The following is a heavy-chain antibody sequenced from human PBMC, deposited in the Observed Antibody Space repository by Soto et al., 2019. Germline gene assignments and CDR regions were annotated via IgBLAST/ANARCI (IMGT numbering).Heavy chain of an antibody. CDR3: SRVQDFWSGYYSAYYYYMDV. Sequence: PSETLSLTCTVSGGSISSYYWSWIRQPPGKGLEWIGYIYYSGSTNYNPSLKSRVTISVDTSKNQFSLKLSSVNAADTAVYYFSRVQDFWSGYYSAYYYYMDVWGKGTTVTVSS. CDR1: GGSISSYY. D-gene: IGHD3-3*01. J-gene: IGHJ6*03. CDR2: IYYSGST. V-gene: IGHV4-59*01.